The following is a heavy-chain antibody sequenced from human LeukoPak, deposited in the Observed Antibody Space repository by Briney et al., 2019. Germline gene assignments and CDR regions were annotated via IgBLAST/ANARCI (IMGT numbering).Heavy chain of an antibody. Sequence: SETLSLTCTVSGGSISSSSYYWGWIRQPPGKGLEWIGSIYYSGSTYYNPSLKSRVTISVDTSKNQFSLKLSSVTAADTAVYYCATGPHLRPVPLDWFDPWGQGTLVTVSS. CDR2: IYYSGST. CDR1: GGSISSSSYY. V-gene: IGHV4-39*07. CDR3: ATGPHLRPVPLDWFDP. J-gene: IGHJ5*02. D-gene: IGHD1-14*01.